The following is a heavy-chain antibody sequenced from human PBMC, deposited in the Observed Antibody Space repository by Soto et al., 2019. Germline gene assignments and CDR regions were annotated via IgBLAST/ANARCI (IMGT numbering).Heavy chain of an antibody. J-gene: IGHJ6*02. CDR1: GGTFSSYA. Sequence: SVKVSCKASGGTFSSYAISWVRQAPGQGLEWMGGIIPIFGTANYAQKFQGRVTITADESTSTAYMELSSLRSEDTAVYYCAAEVVRGAPYYYYYGMDVWGQGTTVTVSS. CDR3: AAEVVRGAPYYYYYGMDV. D-gene: IGHD3-10*01. V-gene: IGHV1-69*13. CDR2: IIPIFGTA.